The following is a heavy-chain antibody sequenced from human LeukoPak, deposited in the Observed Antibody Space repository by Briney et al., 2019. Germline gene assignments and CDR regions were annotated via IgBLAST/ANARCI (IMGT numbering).Heavy chain of an antibody. CDR2: IFNSGDT. V-gene: IGHV3-53*01. D-gene: IGHD6-19*01. CDR1: GFTISSNY. Sequence: PGGSLRLSCAASGFTISSNYMNWVRQAPGKGLEWVSVIFNSGDTYYADSVKGRFTISRDNAKNSLYLQMNSLRAEDTAVYYCARGAPPRIAVAGDAFDIWGQGTMVTVSS. CDR3: ARGAPPRIAVAGDAFDI. J-gene: IGHJ3*02.